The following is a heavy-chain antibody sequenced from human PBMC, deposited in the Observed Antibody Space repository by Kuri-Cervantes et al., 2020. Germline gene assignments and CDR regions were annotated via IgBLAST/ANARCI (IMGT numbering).Heavy chain of an antibody. CDR1: GYSIFNGYY. J-gene: IGHJ1*01. Sequence: SETLSLTCAVSGYSIFNGYYWGWIRQPPGKGLEWIGSIYHSGSTYSNPSLKSRVTVSVDTSKNQFSLKLSSVTAADTAVYYCASAMIDIDLEYFQHWGQGTLVTVSS. CDR3: ASAMIDIDLEYFQH. CDR2: IYHSGST. V-gene: IGHV4-38-2*01. D-gene: IGHD3-22*01.